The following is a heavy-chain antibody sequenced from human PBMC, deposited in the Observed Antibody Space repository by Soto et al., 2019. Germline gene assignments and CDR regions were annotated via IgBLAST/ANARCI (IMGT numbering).Heavy chain of an antibody. Sequence: EVQMVESGGGLVKPGGSLRLSCTASGFSFSSYNMNWVRQAPGKGLEWVSSISSGSRKIFYADSVKGRFTISRDNTKNSLYLQMNSLRAEDTAVFYCTRGGGSDYDFCSGHWGQGTLVTVSS. CDR3: TRGGGSDYDFCSGH. CDR2: ISSGSRKI. D-gene: IGHD3-3*01. CDR1: GFSFSSYN. V-gene: IGHV3-21*01. J-gene: IGHJ4*02.